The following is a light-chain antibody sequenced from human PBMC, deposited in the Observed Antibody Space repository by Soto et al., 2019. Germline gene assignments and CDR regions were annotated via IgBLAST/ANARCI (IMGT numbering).Light chain of an antibody. CDR1: QAISSS. CDR3: QHYNSYSEA. Sequence: IRMTKSPSTLSGSVRDRVTIIGRASQAISSSLAWYQQKPGKAPKLLIYKASTLKSGVPSRFSGSGSGTEFTLTISSLQPDDFATYYCQHYNSYSEAFGQGTKVDI. V-gene: IGKV1-5*03. J-gene: IGKJ1*01. CDR2: KAS.